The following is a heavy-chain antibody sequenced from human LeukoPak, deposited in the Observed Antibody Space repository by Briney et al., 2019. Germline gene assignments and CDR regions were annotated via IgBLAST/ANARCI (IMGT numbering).Heavy chain of an antibody. V-gene: IGHV3-9*03. Sequence: GASLRLSYAASGFTFDDYAMHWVRQAPGKGLEWVSGISWNSGSIGYADSVKGRCTISRDNAKNSLYLQMNSLRAEDMALYYCAKGLEQQLVPDFDYWGQGTLVTVSS. D-gene: IGHD6-13*01. CDR2: ISWNSGSI. CDR3: AKGLEQQLVPDFDY. CDR1: GFTFDDYA. J-gene: IGHJ4*02.